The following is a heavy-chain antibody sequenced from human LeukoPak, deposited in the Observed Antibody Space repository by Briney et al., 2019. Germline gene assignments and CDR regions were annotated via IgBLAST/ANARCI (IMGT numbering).Heavy chain of an antibody. CDR1: GFPFRSHA. Sequence: GGSLRLSCAASGFPFRSHAMGGVRQPPGKGLEWVAAISNGKTYYADSVRGRFAISRDDSTNTVYLHMNSLRDEDTALYHCVREAGYCAPVCVKTNWFDPWGQGTLVTVSS. D-gene: IGHD2-15*01. CDR3: VREAGYCAPVCVKTNWFDP. CDR2: ISNGKT. V-gene: IGHV3-23*01. J-gene: IGHJ5*02.